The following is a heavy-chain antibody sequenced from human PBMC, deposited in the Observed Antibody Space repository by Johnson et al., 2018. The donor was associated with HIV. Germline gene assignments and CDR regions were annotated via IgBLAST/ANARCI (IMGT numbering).Heavy chain of an antibody. CDR2: ISGSGGGT. D-gene: IGHD6-6*01. J-gene: IGHJ3*02. CDR3: AKGGIATRFFDI. V-gene: IGHV3-23*04. Sequence: VQLVESGGGLVKPGGSLRLSCAASGFTFSSYVMSWVRQAPGKGLEWVSSISGSGGGTYYADSVRGRFTISRDNSKNTLNVQMHSLRAEDTALHYCAKGGIATRFFDIWGQGTMVTVSS. CDR1: GFTFSSYV.